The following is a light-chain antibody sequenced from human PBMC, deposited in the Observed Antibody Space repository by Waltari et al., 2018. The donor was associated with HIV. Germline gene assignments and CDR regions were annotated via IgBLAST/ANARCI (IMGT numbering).Light chain of an antibody. Sequence: QSVLTQAPSASGTPGQRVTISCSGRSYNIGSNYVYWYHQFPGTAPKLLIYRNNQRPSGVPDRFSGSKSGTSASLAISGLRSEDEADYYCATWDDTLSGPVFGGGTKLTVL. CDR3: ATWDDTLSGPV. V-gene: IGLV1-47*01. CDR2: RNN. J-gene: IGLJ2*01. CDR1: SYNIGSNY.